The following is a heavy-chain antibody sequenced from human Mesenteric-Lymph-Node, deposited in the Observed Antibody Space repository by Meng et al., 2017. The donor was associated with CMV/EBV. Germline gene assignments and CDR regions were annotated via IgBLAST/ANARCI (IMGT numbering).Heavy chain of an antibody. CDR2: IYYSGTT. Sequence: SETLSLTCTVSGSPISSSSHYWGWIRQPPGKGLEWIGSIYYSGTTYYNPSLKSRLTISVDTSKNQFSLKLSSVTAADTAVYYCARRRITIFGEGYYGMDVWGQGTTVTVSS. CDR1: GSPISSSSHY. CDR3: ARRRITIFGEGYYGMDV. J-gene: IGHJ6*02. D-gene: IGHD3-3*01. V-gene: IGHV4-39*07.